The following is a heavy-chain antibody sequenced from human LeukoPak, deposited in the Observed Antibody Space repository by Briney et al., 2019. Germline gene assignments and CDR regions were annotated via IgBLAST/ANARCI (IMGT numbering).Heavy chain of an antibody. V-gene: IGHV3-21*04. CDR2: ISSSSSYI. CDR3: AKDAGYYFDY. Sequence: GGSLRLSCAASGFTFSSYSMNWVRQAPGKGLEWVSSISSSSSYIYYVDSVKGRFTISRDNAKNSLYLQMNSLRAEDTAVYYCAKDAGYYFDYWGQGTLVTVSS. J-gene: IGHJ4*02. CDR1: GFTFSSYS.